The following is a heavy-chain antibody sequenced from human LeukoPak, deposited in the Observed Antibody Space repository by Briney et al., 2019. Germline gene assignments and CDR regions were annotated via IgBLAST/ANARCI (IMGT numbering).Heavy chain of an antibody. V-gene: IGHV4-4*07. J-gene: IGHJ3*02. CDR2: IYTSGST. D-gene: IGHD3-16*01. CDR3: ARDLMITFGGAYPCAFDI. Sequence: MPSETLSLTCTVSGGSISSYYWSWIRQPAGKGLEWIGRIYTSGSTNYNPSLKSRVTMSVDTSKNQFSLKLSSVTAADTAVYYCARDLMITFGGAYPCAFDIWGQGTMVTVSS. CDR1: GGSISSYY.